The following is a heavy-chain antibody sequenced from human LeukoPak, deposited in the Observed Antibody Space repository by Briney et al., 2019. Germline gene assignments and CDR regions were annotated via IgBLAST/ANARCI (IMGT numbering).Heavy chain of an antibody. V-gene: IGHV3-74*01. CDR1: GFTFSNYW. Sequence: GGSLRLSCAASGFTFSNYWMLWVRQAPGKGLMWVARINSEGSRTDYADSVKGRFTISRDNAKNTLYLQVNSLRAEDTAVYFCARGGSDTAMAHDYWGQGTLVTVSS. CDR3: ARGGSDTAMAHDY. J-gene: IGHJ4*02. CDR2: INSEGSRT. D-gene: IGHD5-18*01.